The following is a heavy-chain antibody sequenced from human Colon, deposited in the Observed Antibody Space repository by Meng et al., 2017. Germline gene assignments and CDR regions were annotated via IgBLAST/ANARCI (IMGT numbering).Heavy chain of an antibody. CDR1: GYIFSRYG. Sequence: QVKVVQSGADVKKPGASVKISCKASGYIFSRYGISWVRQAPGQGFEWMGWISDHNSNANYAQKFRGRVTMTADTSTSTAYMELRSLGSDDTAIYYCVRDLRETSGYYHYDSWGQGTLVTVSS. J-gene: IGHJ4*02. CDR2: ISDHNSNA. D-gene: IGHD3-3*01. CDR3: VRDLRETSGYYHYDS. V-gene: IGHV1-18*01.